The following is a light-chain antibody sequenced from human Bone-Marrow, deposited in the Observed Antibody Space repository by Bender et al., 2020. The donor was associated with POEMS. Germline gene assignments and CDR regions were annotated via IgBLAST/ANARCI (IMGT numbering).Light chain of an antibody. J-gene: IGLJ1*01. CDR2: DVS. V-gene: IGLV2-11*01. CDR1: NSDVGYYNF. CDR3: CSFAGVGV. Sequence: QSALTQPRSVSGSPGQSVTISCAGTNSDVGYYNFVSWYQHHPGKAPKLMLYDVSSRPSGVPARFSGSKSGNTASLTISGLQPEDEADYYCCSFAGVGVFGTGTKVTVL.